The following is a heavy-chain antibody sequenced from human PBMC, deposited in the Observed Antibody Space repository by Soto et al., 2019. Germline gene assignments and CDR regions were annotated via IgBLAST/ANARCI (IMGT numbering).Heavy chain of an antibody. V-gene: IGHV4-39*01. CDR1: GGSISSSSYY. J-gene: IGHJ5*02. CDR2: IYYSGRT. CDR3: ARRSATTFGRNWFDP. D-gene: IGHD1-7*01. Sequence: QPQLQESGPGLVKPSETLSLTCNVSGGSISSSSYYWGWIRQPPGKGLEWIGSIYYSGRTYYNPSIKSRVTISVDTSKNQFSLKLSSVTAADTAVYYCARRSATTFGRNWFDPWGQGTLVTVSS.